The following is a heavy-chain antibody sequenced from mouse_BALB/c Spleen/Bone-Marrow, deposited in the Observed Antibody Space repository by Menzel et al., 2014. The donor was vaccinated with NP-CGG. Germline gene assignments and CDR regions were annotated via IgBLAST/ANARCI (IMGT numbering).Heavy chain of an antibody. CDR1: GFTFSSYG. J-gene: IGHJ3*01. V-gene: IGHV5-6-3*01. CDR3: ARDMITTRGFAC. Sequence: EVKLMESGGGLVQPGGSLKLSCAASGFTFSSYGMSWVRQTPDKRLELVATINSNGGSTYYPDSVKGRFTISRDNAKNTLYLQMSSLKSEDTAMYCCARDMITTRGFACWGQGTLVTVSA. CDR2: INSNGGST. D-gene: IGHD2-4*01.